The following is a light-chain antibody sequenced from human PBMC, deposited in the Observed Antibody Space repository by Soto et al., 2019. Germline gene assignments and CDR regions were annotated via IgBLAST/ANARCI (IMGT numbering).Light chain of an antibody. CDR3: QQYNDYQYT. CDR2: LTS. CDR1: QSISTY. V-gene: IGKV1-16*01. Sequence: DIQMTQSPSSLSASVGDRVTITCRASQSISTYLNWFQQKPGRAPKLLIYLTSTLQSGVPSRFSGSGSGTEFSLTISSLQPEDFAIYYCQQYNDYQYTFGQGTKLEIK. J-gene: IGKJ2*01.